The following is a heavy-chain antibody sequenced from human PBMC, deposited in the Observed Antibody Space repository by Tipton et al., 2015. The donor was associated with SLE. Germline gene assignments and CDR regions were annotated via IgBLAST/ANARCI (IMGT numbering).Heavy chain of an antibody. CDR2: IYHTGTT. V-gene: IGHV4-39*07. CDR3: ARSAGYGSSWAHFDY. Sequence: TLSLTCTVSGGSISSSSYYWGWIRQPPGKELEWIGSIYHTGTTNYNPSLKSRVTISVDTSKNQFSLKLSSVTAADTAVYYCARSAGYGSSWAHFDYWGQGTLVTVSS. CDR1: GGSISSSSYY. D-gene: IGHD6-13*01. J-gene: IGHJ4*02.